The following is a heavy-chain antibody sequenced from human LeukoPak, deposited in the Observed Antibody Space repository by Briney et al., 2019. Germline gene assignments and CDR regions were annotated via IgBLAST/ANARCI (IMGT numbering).Heavy chain of an antibody. CDR2: IYYSGST. V-gene: IGHV4-59*08. CDR3: ARFKSQPYFDY. CDR1: GGSISSYY. J-gene: IGHJ4*02. D-gene: IGHD5-18*01. Sequence: SETLSLTCTVSGGSISSYYWSWIRQPPGKGLAWIGYIYYSGSTNYNPSLKSRVTISVDTSKNQFSLKLSSVTAADTAVYYCARFKSQPYFDYWGQGTLVTVSS.